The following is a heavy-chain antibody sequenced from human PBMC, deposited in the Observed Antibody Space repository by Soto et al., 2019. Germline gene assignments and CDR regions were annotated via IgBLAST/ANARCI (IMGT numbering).Heavy chain of an antibody. CDR2: LASSGDKT. Sequence: GGSLRLSCAASGFTFTKYAMTWVRQAPGKGLEWVSALASSGDKTYYADSVKGRFTVSRDIAKSMVYLQLNSLRAEDTAIYYCARVAGALLPFDYWGQGILVTVSS. CDR1: GFTFTKYA. J-gene: IGHJ4*02. V-gene: IGHV3-23*01. D-gene: IGHD7-27*01. CDR3: ARVAGALLPFDY.